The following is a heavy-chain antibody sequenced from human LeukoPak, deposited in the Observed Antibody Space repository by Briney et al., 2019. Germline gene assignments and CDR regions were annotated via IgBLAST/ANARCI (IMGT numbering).Heavy chain of an antibody. J-gene: IGHJ4*02. CDR3: ARGREIHGASDTKLEDY. V-gene: IGHV1-69*13. Sequence: GASVKVSCKASGGTFSSYAISWVRQAPGQGLEWMGGIIPIFGTANYAQKFQGRVTITADESTSTAYMELSSLRSEDTAVFYCARGREIHGASDTKLEDYWGQGTLVTVSS. CDR2: IIPIFGTA. CDR1: GGTFSSYA. D-gene: IGHD1-26*01.